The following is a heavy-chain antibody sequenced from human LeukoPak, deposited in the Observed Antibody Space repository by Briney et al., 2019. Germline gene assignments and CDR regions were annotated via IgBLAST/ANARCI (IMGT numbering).Heavy chain of an antibody. CDR1: GFTFSSYG. J-gene: IGHJ4*02. D-gene: IGHD2-2*03. CDR2: ISYDGSNK. Sequence: GGSLRLSCAASGFTFSSYGMHWVRQAPGKGLEWVAVISYDGSNKYYADSVKGRFTISRDNSKNTLYLQMNSLRADDTAVYYCAMDREGLDSWGQGTLFIVSS. CDR3: AMDREGLDS. V-gene: IGHV3-30*03.